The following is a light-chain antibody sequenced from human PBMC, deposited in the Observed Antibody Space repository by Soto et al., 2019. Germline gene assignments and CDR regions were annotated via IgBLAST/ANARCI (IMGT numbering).Light chain of an antibody. CDR2: DVS. J-gene: IGKJ4*01. V-gene: IGKV1-5*01. Sequence: EIQMTQSPATLSASVRDRVTITCRASQSVRSWLAWYQQKPGTAPKLLIFDVSRLESGVPSRFSGSASGTEFTLTISSLQPDDFATYYCQQYDDYPLTFGGGTKVDIK. CDR1: QSVRSW. CDR3: QQYDDYPLT.